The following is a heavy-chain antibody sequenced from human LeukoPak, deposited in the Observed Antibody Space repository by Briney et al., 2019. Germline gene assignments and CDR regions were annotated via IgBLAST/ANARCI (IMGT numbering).Heavy chain of an antibody. CDR1: GYTFTGYY. J-gene: IGHJ5*02. V-gene: IGHV1-2*02. CDR2: INPNSGGT. CDR3: ARAGDSGHLA. Sequence: ASVKVSCKASGYTFTGYYMHWGRQAPGQGLEWMGWINPNSGGTNYAQDFHGRVTMTRDTSISTVYMELSRLRSGDTAVYYCARAGDSGHLAWGQGTLVTVSS. D-gene: IGHD1-26*01.